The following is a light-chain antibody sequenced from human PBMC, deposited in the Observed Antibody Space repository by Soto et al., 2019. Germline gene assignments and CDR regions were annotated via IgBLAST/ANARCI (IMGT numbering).Light chain of an antibody. CDR3: QQYDNLPLS. J-gene: IGKJ4*01. CDR1: QDINKY. CDR2: DAP. V-gene: IGKV1-33*01. Sequence: DTQMTQSPSSLSASVGERVTITCQASQDINKYLNWHQQKPGKAPNLLIYDAPNLETGVPSRFSGSGSGTSFTFTISSLQPEDVATYYCQQYDNLPLSFGGGTKVEIK.